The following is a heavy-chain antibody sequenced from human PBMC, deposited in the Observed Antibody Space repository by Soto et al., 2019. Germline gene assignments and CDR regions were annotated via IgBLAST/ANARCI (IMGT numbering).Heavy chain of an antibody. CDR3: AKAFAHWREVYNFDY. CDR2: VSGTGAGT. V-gene: IGHV3-23*01. J-gene: IGHJ4*02. CDR1: GCTFSSYA. Sequence: EVQLLESGGGLVQPGGSLRLSCAASGCTFSSYAMTWVRQAPGKGLGWVSSVSGTGAGTYYADSVKGRFTISRDNSRSTLYLQMNRLRAEDTGVYFCAKAFAHWREVYNFDYWGQGTLVTVSS. D-gene: IGHD1-1*01.